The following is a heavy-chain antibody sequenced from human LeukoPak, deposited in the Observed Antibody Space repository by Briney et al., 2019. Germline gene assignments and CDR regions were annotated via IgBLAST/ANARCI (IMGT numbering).Heavy chain of an antibody. D-gene: IGHD4-17*01. J-gene: IGHJ1*01. CDR3: ARDVSYVDYAYFQH. V-gene: IGHV3-66*01. Sequence: GGSLRLSCAASGFTVSSNYLSWVRQAPGKGLEWVSVIYSGGSTNYADSVKGRFTISRDNSKNTVYLQMNSLRAEDTAVYYCARDVSYVDYAYFQHWGQGTLVTVSS. CDR2: IYSGGST. CDR1: GFTVSSNY.